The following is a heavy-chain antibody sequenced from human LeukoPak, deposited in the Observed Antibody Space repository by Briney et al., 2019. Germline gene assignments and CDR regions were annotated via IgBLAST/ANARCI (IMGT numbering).Heavy chain of an antibody. D-gene: IGHD5-24*01. J-gene: IGHJ4*02. CDR2: INPTGGST. V-gene: IGHV1-46*01. CDR3: ARTVEMATIPTFDY. CDR1: GYTFTSNY. Sequence: GASVKVSCKASGYTFTSNYMHWVRQAPGQGLEWMGVINPTGGSTSYAQKFQGRVTMTTDTSTSTAYMELRSLRSDDTAVYYCARTVEMATIPTFDYWGQGTLVTVSS.